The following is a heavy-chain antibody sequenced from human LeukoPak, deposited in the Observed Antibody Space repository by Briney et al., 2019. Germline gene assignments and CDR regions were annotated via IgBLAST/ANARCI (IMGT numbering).Heavy chain of an antibody. CDR2: IRGNGART. V-gene: IGHV3-23*01. D-gene: IGHD4-17*01. Sequence: PGGSLRLSCAASGFTFSNYAMSWVRQAPGKGLEWVSSIRGNGARTDYADSVKGRFTISRDNSKNTPYLQMNSLRAEDTAVYYCAKHQQIYGDSLMDVWGQGTTVTVSS. CDR3: AKHQQIYGDSLMDV. J-gene: IGHJ6*02. CDR1: GFTFSNYA.